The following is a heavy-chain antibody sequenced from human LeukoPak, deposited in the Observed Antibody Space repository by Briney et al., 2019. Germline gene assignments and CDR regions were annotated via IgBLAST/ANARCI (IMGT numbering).Heavy chain of an antibody. V-gene: IGHV3-48*01. CDR1: GFTFSSYS. Sequence: GGSLRLSCAASGFTFSSYSMSWVRQAPGKGLEWVSYISSSSSTIYYADSVKGRFTISRDNSKNTLYLQMNSLRAEDTAVYYCARDSTGMDVWGQGTTVTVSS. J-gene: IGHJ6*02. D-gene: IGHD2-2*01. CDR3: ARDSTGMDV. CDR2: ISSSSSTI.